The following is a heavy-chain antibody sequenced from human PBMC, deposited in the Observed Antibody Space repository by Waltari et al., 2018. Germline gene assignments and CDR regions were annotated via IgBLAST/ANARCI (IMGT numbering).Heavy chain of an antibody. Sequence: ELQVLESGGGLMQPGDSLRISCAASEFIFSDYAMSWVRQAPGRALEWLFSISSTGGNTRYADSVKGRFTVSRDNSKNVVFLQMNSLRDEDTALYFCAKGKSSSGWYGGYDQWGQGTLVSVSS. V-gene: IGHV3-23*01. D-gene: IGHD6-19*01. CDR1: EFIFSDYA. J-gene: IGHJ4*02. CDR3: AKGKSSSGWYGGYDQ. CDR2: ISSTGGNT.